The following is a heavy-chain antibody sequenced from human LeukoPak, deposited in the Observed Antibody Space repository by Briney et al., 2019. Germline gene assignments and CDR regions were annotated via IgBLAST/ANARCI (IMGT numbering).Heavy chain of an antibody. CDR3: ARWGGSYYPLDF. Sequence: GGSLRLSCAASGFNFSRYIMNWVRQAPGKGLEWISYISSRSDTMYYADSVKGRFTISRDNAKNSLFLQMNSLRAEDTAVYHCARWGGSYYPLDFWGQGTLVTVSS. CDR2: ISSRSDTM. D-gene: IGHD1-26*01. V-gene: IGHV3-48*01. J-gene: IGHJ4*02. CDR1: GFNFSRYI.